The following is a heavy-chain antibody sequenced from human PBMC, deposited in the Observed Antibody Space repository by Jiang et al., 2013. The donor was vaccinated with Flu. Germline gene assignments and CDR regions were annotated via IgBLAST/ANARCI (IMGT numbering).Heavy chain of an antibody. D-gene: IGHD6-19*01. Sequence: GLVQPGGSLRLSCAASGFTFSNYNMNWVRQAPGKGLEWVSYISSGSSTIYHADSVKGRFTISRDNAKNSLYLQMNSLRDEDTAVYYCARIKRWSSDWSLDYWGQGTLVTVSS. CDR1: GFTFSNYN. CDR2: ISSGSSTI. V-gene: IGHV3-48*02. J-gene: IGHJ4*02. CDR3: ARIKRWSSDWSLDY.